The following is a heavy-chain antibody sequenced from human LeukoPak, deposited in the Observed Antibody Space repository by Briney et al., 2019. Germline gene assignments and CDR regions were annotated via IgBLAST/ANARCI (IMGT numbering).Heavy chain of an antibody. V-gene: IGHV1-69*05. Sequence: ASVKVSCKASGGTFSSYAISWVRQAPGQGLEWMGGIIPIFGTANYAQKFQGRVTITTDESTSTAYMELSSLRSEDTAVYYCASSDYYDSSGYQSQDAFDIWGQGTMVTVSS. CDR2: IIPIFGTA. D-gene: IGHD3-22*01. CDR1: GGTFSSYA. CDR3: ASSDYYDSSGYQSQDAFDI. J-gene: IGHJ3*02.